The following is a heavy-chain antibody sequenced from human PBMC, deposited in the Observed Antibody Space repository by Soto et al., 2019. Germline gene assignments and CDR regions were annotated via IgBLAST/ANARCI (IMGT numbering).Heavy chain of an antibody. V-gene: IGHV3-21*01. Sequence: GGSLRLSCAASGFTFSSYSMNWVRQAPGKGLEWVSSISSSSSYIYYADSVKGRFTISRDNAKNSLYLQMNSLRAEDTAVYYCARIEYSSSVSSWPLDYWGQGTLVTVSS. D-gene: IGHD6-6*01. CDR3: ARIEYSSSVSSWPLDY. CDR1: GFTFSSYS. J-gene: IGHJ4*02. CDR2: ISSSSSYI.